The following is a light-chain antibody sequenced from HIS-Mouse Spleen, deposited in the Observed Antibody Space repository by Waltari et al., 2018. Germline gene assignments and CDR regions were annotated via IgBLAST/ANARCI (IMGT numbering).Light chain of an antibody. CDR1: SSDVGSYNL. CDR3: CSYAGSYTWV. J-gene: IGLJ3*02. CDR2: EGS. Sequence: QSALTQPASVSGSPGQSITISCTGTSSDVGSYNLFPWYQQHPGKAPKLMIYEGSKRPSGVSNRFSGSKSGNTASLTISGLQAEDEADYYCCSYAGSYTWVFGGGTKLTVL. V-gene: IGLV2-23*01.